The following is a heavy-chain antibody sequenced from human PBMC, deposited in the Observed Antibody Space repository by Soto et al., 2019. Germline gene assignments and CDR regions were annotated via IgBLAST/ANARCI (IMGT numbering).Heavy chain of an antibody. CDR1: GFTFSSYS. Sequence: GGSLRLSCAASGFTFSSYSMNWVRQAPGKGLEWVSYISSSSSTIYYADSVKGRFTISRDNAKNSLYLQMNSLRDEDTAVYYCARDQMSSGWYPIDHYYYGMDVWGQGTTVTVSS. CDR3: ARDQMSSGWYPIDHYYYGMDV. CDR2: ISSSSSTI. V-gene: IGHV3-48*02. J-gene: IGHJ6*02. D-gene: IGHD6-19*01.